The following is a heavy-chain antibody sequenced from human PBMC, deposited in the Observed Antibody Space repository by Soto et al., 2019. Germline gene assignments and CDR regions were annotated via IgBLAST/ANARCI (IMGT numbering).Heavy chain of an antibody. CDR3: ARRFANWNNWFDP. D-gene: IGHD1-20*01. J-gene: IGHJ5*02. Sequence: SETLSLTCTVSGGSFGSSSHYWGWIRQPPGKGLEYIGSIFYGGSADYNPSLKSRVTISVDTSKSQFYLKLSSVTAADTAVYYCARRFANWNNWFDPWGQGTLVTVSS. V-gene: IGHV4-39*01. CDR2: IFYGGSA. CDR1: GGSFGSSSHY.